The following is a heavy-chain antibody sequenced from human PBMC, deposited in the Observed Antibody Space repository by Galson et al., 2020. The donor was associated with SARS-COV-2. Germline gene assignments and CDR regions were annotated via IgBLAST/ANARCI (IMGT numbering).Heavy chain of an antibody. CDR2: IYYSGST. Sequence: ASETLSLTFTVSGASISRVDYDWGWVRQPPGKGLEWITKIYYSGSTDYNPSLKSRVTTSVDMSKNQFSLQLRSVTAADTAVYFCASYHRDKVVFDTWGQGTMVIVSS. V-gene: IGHV4-39*07. D-gene: IGHD2-15*01. CDR1: GASISRVDYD. CDR3: ASYHRDKVVFDT. J-gene: IGHJ3*02.